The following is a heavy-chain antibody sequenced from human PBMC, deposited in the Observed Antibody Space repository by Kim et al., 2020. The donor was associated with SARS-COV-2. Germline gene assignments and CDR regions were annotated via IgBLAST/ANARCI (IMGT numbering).Heavy chain of an antibody. CDR2: IKAAGVYP. CDR3: ATEEVGGASYFQY. J-gene: IGHJ1*01. CDR1: GFTFSHCA. V-gene: IGHV3-30*14. D-gene: IGHD2-21*02. Sequence: GGSLRLSCAASGFTFSHCAIHWVRQAPGKGLVWVTTIKAAGVYPDSADPVKGRFPLSLSPSQAPLSLPGKRHLAASPSIYYCATEEVGGASYFQYWAQGT.